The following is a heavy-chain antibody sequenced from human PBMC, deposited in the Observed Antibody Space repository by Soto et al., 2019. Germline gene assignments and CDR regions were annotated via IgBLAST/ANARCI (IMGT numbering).Heavy chain of an antibody. CDR2: IYYSGAT. V-gene: IGHV4-61*01. J-gene: IGHJ4*02. CDR1: GGSVSSATYY. D-gene: IGHD2-15*01. CDR3: ARDDCSGGSCYRPLDY. Sequence: LSLTCSVSGGSVSSATYYWSWIRRPPGKQLEWIGYIYYSGATNHNPSLTSRVSISLDTSRNQVSLKLSSVTAADTAVYYCARDDCSGGSCYRPLDYWGQGILVTAPQ.